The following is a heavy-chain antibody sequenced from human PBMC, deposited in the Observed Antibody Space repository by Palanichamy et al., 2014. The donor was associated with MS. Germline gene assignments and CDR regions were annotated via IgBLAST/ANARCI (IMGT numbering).Heavy chain of an antibody. D-gene: IGHD3-10*01. J-gene: IGHJ6*02. V-gene: IGHV3-23*01. CDR3: ARHRQGYHGSGSYISWDYYYYGMDA. CDR2: ISGSGGTT. Sequence: ISGSGGTTYYADSAKGRFTISRDNFKNTLYLQMNSVRAEDTAVYYCARHRQGYHGSGSYISWDYYYYGMDAWGQGTTVTVSS.